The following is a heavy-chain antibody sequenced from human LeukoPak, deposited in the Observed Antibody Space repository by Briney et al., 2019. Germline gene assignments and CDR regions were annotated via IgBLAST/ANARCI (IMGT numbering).Heavy chain of an antibody. J-gene: IGHJ6*02. Sequence: GGSLRLSCAASGLTFSIYAMSWVRQAPGKGLEWVSSISGSGGSTYGAESVKGRFTISRDNSKNTLFLQMNSLRVEDTAVYYCAKGPDSYYGMDVWGQGTTVIVSS. CDR1: GLTFSIYA. CDR3: AKGPDSYYGMDV. V-gene: IGHV3-23*01. D-gene: IGHD3-3*01. CDR2: ISGSGGST.